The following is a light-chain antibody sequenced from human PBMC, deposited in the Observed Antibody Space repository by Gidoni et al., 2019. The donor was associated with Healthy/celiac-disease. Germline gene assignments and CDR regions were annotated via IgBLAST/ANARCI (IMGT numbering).Light chain of an antibody. CDR3: QQSYSPGLGT. CDR1: QSISSY. Sequence: DIQMTQSPSSLSASVGDRVTITCRASQSISSYLNWYQQKPGKAPKLLIYAASSLQSGVPSRFSGSGSGTDFTLTISSLQPEDFATYYCQQSYSPGLGTFGQGTKVEIK. V-gene: IGKV1-39*01. J-gene: IGKJ1*01. CDR2: AAS.